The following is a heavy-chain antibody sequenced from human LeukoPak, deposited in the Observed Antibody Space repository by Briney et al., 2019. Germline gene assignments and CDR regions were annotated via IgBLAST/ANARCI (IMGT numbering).Heavy chain of an antibody. Sequence: SETLSLTCTVSGGSISSYYWSWIRQPPGKGLEWIGYTYYSGSTNYNPSLKSRVIISVDTSKNQFSLKLSSVTAADTAVYYCARLMGYFDYWGQGTLVTVSS. CDR2: TYYSGST. J-gene: IGHJ4*02. V-gene: IGHV4-59*08. CDR1: GGSISSYY. D-gene: IGHD3-10*01. CDR3: ARLMGYFDY.